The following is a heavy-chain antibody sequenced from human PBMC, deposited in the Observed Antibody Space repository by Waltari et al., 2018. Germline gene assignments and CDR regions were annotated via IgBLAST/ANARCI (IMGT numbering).Heavy chain of an antibody. CDR2: IDWDEDK. J-gene: IGHJ4*02. Sequence: QVTLKESGPALVKPTQTLTLTCTFSGFSLSTSGMRVSWIRQPPGKALEWLARIDWDEDKFYSTSLKTRLTISKDTSKNQVVLTMTNMDPVDTATYYCARISPDYSNYIHFDYWGQGTLVTVSS. V-gene: IGHV2-70*04. CDR3: ARISPDYSNYIHFDY. D-gene: IGHD4-4*01. CDR1: GFSLSTSGMR.